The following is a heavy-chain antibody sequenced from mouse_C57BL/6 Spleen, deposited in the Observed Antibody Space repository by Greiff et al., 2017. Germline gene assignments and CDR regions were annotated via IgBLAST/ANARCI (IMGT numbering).Heavy chain of an antibody. J-gene: IGHJ1*03. Sequence: EVKLVESGPELVKPGASVKISCKASGYSFTGYYMHWVKQSSEKSLEWIGEINPSTGGTSYNQKFKGKATLTVDKSSSTAYMQLKSLTSEDSAVYYCAGGYWYFDVWGTGTTVTVSS. D-gene: IGHD1-1*02. V-gene: IGHV1-43*01. CDR3: AGGYWYFDV. CDR2: INPSTGGT. CDR1: GYSFTGYY.